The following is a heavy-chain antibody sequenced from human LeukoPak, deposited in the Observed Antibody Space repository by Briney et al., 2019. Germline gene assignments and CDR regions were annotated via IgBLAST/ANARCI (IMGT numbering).Heavy chain of an antibody. D-gene: IGHD3-3*01. CDR1: GYTFTSYG. CDR2: ISAYNGNT. V-gene: IGHV1-18*01. Sequence: ASVKVSCKASGYTFTSYGISWVRQAPGQGLEWMGWISAYNGNTNYAQKLQGRVTMTTDTSTSTAYMELRSLRSDDTAVYYCARVAESITIFEVVIRSNWFDPWGQGTLVTVSS. CDR3: ARVAESITIFEVVIRSNWFDP. J-gene: IGHJ5*02.